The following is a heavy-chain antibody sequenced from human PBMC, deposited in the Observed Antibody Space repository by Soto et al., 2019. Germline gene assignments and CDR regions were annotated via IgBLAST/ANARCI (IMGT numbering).Heavy chain of an antibody. J-gene: IGHJ6*04. V-gene: IGHV3-48*02. CDR2: ISIASEAK. CDR3: VRVWSDRTKYYNGMDA. D-gene: IGHD3-3*01. CDR1: GFAFSSYT. Sequence: GGSLRLSCAASGFAFSSYTMNWVRQAPGKGLEWLSYISIASEAKFYADSVKGRCTISRDNAKNSLYLQMNSLRDEDTAVYFWVRVWSDRTKYYNGMDAGRKGPTITVSS.